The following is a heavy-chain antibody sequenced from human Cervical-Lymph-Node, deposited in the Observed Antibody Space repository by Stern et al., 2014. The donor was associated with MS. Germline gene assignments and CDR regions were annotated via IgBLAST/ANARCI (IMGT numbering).Heavy chain of an antibody. CDR2: MHPKSGNT. V-gene: IGHV1-8*02. D-gene: IGHD3-10*01. J-gene: IGHJ2*01. CDR3: ARGGEPRYFDL. Sequence: QVQLGQSGAEVKKPGASVKVSCEASGYTFSNYAINWVRQATGQGLEWMGWMHPKSGNTGYAQKFQGRVTMTRNTSIGTAYMELSSLRSEDTAVYYCARGGEPRYFDLWGRGTLVTVSS. CDR1: GYTFSNYA.